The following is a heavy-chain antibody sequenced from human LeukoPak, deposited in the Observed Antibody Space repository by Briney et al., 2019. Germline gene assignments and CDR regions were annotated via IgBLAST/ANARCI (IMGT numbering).Heavy chain of an antibody. V-gene: IGHV6-1*01. CDR2: TYYRSNWYN. J-gene: IGHJ4*02. CDR1: GDSVSSNSAG. D-gene: IGHD6-19*01. CDR3: AREVAVAGPFDY. Sequence: SQTLSLTCAISGDSVSSNSAGWNWIRQSPSRGLEWLGRTYYRSNWYNDYALSVKSRITIDPDTSKNQFSLQLNSVTPEDTAVYYCAREVAVAGPFDYWGQEILVSVSS.